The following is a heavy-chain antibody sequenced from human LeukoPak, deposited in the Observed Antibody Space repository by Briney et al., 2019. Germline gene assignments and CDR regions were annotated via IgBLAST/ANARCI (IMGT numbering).Heavy chain of an antibody. J-gene: IGHJ4*02. Sequence: PSETLSLTCTVSGGSISGYYWTWMRQPPGKGLEWVANIYNSGTTNYNPSLQSRLTISVDTSKNQVSLKLSSVTAADTAIYYCARHFGYTQDYFDFWGQGTLVTVSS. D-gene: IGHD1-1*01. CDR3: ARHFGYTQDYFDF. CDR1: GGSISGYY. CDR2: IYNSGTT. V-gene: IGHV4-59*08.